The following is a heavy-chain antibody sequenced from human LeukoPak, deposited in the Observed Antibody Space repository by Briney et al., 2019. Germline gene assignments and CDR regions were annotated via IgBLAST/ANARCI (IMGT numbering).Heavy chain of an antibody. CDR3: ATGLGLQPGAFDI. CDR2: FDPEDDET. CDR1: GYTLTELS. Sequence: GASVKVSCKVSGYTLTELSMHWVRQAPGKGLEWMGGFDPEDDETIYAQKFQGRVTMTEDTSTDTAYMELSSLRSEDTAVYYCATGLGLQPGAFDIWGQGTMVTVSS. V-gene: IGHV1-24*01. D-gene: IGHD4-11*01. J-gene: IGHJ3*02.